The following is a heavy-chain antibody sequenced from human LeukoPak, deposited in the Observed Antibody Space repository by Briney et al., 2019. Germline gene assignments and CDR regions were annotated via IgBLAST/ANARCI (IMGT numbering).Heavy chain of an antibody. J-gene: IGHJ3*02. V-gene: IGHV4-34*01. D-gene: IGHD6-13*01. CDR2: INHSGST. Sequence: SETLSLTCAVYGGSFSGYYWSWIRQPPGKGLEWIGEINHSGSTNYNPSLKSRVTISVDTSKNQFSLKLSSVTAADTAVYYCASFGYSSSFDAFDIWGQGTMVTVSS. CDR1: GGSFSGYY. CDR3: ASFGYSSSFDAFDI.